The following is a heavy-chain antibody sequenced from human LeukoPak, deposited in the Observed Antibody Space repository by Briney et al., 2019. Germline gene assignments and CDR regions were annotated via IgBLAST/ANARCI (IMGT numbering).Heavy chain of an antibody. D-gene: IGHD1-20*01. CDR2: INPNSGGT. CDR3: ARALTAGVGRGRPTYSYYYYTDV. V-gene: IGHV1-2*02. J-gene: IGHJ6*03. CDR1: GYTFTGYY. Sequence: ASVKVSCKASGYTFTGYYMHWVRQAPGQGLEWMGWINPNSGGTNYAQKFQGRVTMTRDTSISTAYMELSRLRSHDTAVYYRARALTAGVGRGRPTYSYYYYTDVWGKGTTVTVSS.